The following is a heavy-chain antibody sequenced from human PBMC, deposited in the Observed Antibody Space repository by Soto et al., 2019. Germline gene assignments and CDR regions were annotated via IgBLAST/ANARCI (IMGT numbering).Heavy chain of an antibody. CDR3: AKDTDIVVVPAAIFDY. CDR2: IYSGGST. CDR1: GFTVSSNY. D-gene: IGHD2-2*01. V-gene: IGHV3-53*01. Sequence: GGSLRLSCAASGFTVSSNYMSWVRQAPGKGLEWVSVIYSGGSTYYADSGKGRFTISRDNSKNTLYLQMNSLRAEDTAVYYCAKDTDIVVVPAAIFDYWGQGTLVTVSA. J-gene: IGHJ4*02.